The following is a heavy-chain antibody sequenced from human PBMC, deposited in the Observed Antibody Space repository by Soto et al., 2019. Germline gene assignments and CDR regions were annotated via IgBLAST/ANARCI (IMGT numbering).Heavy chain of an antibody. D-gene: IGHD1-26*01. Sequence: QVQLVQSGAEVKKPGASVKVSCKASGYTFASYDFSWVRQAPGQGLEWVGWISIYNGNTNYAREHQGRVTMTTDTSASTAYMELGSLTSDDTAVYYCARGGGSSSLGLDVWGQGTTVTVSS. CDR1: GYTFASYD. CDR3: ARGGGSSSLGLDV. V-gene: IGHV1-18*01. J-gene: IGHJ6*02. CDR2: ISIYNGNT.